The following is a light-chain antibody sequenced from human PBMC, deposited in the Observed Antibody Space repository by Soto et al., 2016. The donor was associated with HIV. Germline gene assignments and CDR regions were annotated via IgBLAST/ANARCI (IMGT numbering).Light chain of an antibody. J-gene: IGKJ2*01. CDR2: KAS. Sequence: DIQMTQSPSTLSASVRDRVTITCRASRNITFWLAWYQQKPGKAPKLLIYKASTLQTGVPSRFSGSGSGTEVTLTISSLQPEDSAIYYCQQVNSYPLTFGQGTKLEIK. CDR3: QQVNSYPLT. V-gene: IGKV1-5*03. CDR1: RNITFW.